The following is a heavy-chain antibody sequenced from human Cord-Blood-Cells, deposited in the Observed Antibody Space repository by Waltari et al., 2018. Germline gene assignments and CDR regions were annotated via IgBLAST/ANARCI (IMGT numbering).Heavy chain of an antibody. Sequence: QVQLVQSGAEVKKPGASVKVSCTASGYTFTGYYMHWVRQAPGQGLEWMGWINPNSGGTNDAQKVQGRVTMTMDTSISTAYMGLSRLRSDDTAVYYCARDIPPIAAAGIGWFDPWGQGTLVTVSS. D-gene: IGHD6-13*01. CDR2: INPNSGGT. CDR1: GYTFTGYY. CDR3: ARDIPPIAAAGIGWFDP. V-gene: IGHV1-2*02. J-gene: IGHJ5*02.